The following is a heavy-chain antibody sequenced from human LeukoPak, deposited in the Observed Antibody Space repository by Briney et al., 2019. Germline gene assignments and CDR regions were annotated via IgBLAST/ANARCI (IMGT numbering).Heavy chain of an antibody. CDR2: IRAYDGNT. V-gene: IGHV1-18*01. CDR1: GYTFTSYV. Sequence: ASAKVSCKAPGYTFTSYVISWVPQAPGQGVEWMGWIRAYDGNTNYAQKLQGRVTMTTDTSTSTAYMELRSLRSDDTAVYYCARGGRGAYYDILTGLNWFDPWGQGTLVTVSS. J-gene: IGHJ5*02. D-gene: IGHD3-9*01. CDR3: ARGGRGAYYDILTGLNWFDP.